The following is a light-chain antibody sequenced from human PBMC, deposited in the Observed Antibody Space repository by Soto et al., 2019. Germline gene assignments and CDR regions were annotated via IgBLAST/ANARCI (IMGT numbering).Light chain of an antibody. CDR3: QQYGSSPYT. CDR1: ESISSKS. Sequence: EIVLTQSPGTLSLPPGERATLSCRAIESISSKSLAWYQQKPGQAPRLLIYGTFNRATGIPDRFSGSGSGTDFTLTISRLEPEDFAVYFCQQYGSSPYTFGQGTRLEIK. V-gene: IGKV3-20*01. CDR2: GTF. J-gene: IGKJ5*01.